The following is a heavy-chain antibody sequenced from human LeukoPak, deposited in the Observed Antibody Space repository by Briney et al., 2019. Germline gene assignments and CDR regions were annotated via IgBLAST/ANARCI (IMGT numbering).Heavy chain of an antibody. Sequence: PSGTLSLTCAVSGVSISSSNWWSWVRPPPGKGLEWIGEIYHSGSTNYNPSLKSRVTISVDKSKNQFSLKLSSVTAADTAVYYCARETFDILTGYHWFDPWGQGTLVTVSS. J-gene: IGHJ5*02. CDR1: GVSISSSNW. D-gene: IGHD3-9*01. CDR2: IYHSGST. V-gene: IGHV4-4*02. CDR3: ARETFDILTGYHWFDP.